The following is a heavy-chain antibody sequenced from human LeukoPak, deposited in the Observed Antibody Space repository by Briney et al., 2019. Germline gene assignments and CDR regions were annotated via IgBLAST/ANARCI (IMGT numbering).Heavy chain of an antibody. V-gene: IGHV4-39*07. CDR3: ARTVPLLTGYYAYYFDY. Sequence: SETLSLTCTVSGGSVGGGSFHWSWIRQPPGKGLEWIGEINHSGSTNYNPSLKSRVTISVDTSKNQFSLKLSSVTAADTAVYYCARTVPLLTGYYAYYFDYWGQGTLVTVSS. CDR2: INHSGST. J-gene: IGHJ4*02. CDR1: GGSVGGGSFH. D-gene: IGHD3-9*01.